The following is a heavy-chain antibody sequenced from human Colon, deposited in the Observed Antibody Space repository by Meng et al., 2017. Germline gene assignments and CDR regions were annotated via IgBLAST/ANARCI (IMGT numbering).Heavy chain of an antibody. CDR3: ASEYGSSSF. CDR2: IYSSGST. V-gene: IGHV4-39*01. D-gene: IGHD6-6*01. Sequence: QVHLHESGPGLVKPSETLSLTCTVSGGSLICSSYYWGWIRQPPGKGLEWIGSIYSSGSTYHNPSLKSRVTIAVDTSKNQVSLRLGSVTAADTAVYYCASEYGSSSFWGQGTLVTVSS. J-gene: IGHJ4*02. CDR1: GGSLICSSYY.